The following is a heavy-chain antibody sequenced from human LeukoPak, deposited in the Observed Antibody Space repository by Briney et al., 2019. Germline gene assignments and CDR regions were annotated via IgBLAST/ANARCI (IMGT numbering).Heavy chain of an antibody. V-gene: IGHV3-72*01. CDR3: ARAFFYSSAYYSDY. CDR2: SRNKANSYTT. CDR1: GFTFGDHY. Sequence: PGGSLRLSCAASGFTFGDHYMDWVRQAPGKGLEWVGRSRNKANSYTTEYAASVKGRFTISRDDSKNSLYLQMNSLKPEDTAVYYCARAFFYSSAYYSDYWGQGTLVTVSS. J-gene: IGHJ4*02. D-gene: IGHD3-22*01.